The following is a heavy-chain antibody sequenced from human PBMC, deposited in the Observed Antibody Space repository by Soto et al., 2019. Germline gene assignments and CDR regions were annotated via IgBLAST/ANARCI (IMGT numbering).Heavy chain of an antibody. CDR2: IYYSGST. Sequence: QLQLQESGPGLVKPSETLSLTCTVSGGSISSSSYYWGWIRQPPGKGLEWIGSIYYSGSTYYNPSLKSRVTISVDTSKNQFSLKLSSVTAADTAVYYCARQRIAALRGWFDPWGQGTLVTVSS. J-gene: IGHJ5*02. CDR1: GGSISSSSYY. V-gene: IGHV4-39*01. D-gene: IGHD6-6*01. CDR3: ARQRIAALRGWFDP.